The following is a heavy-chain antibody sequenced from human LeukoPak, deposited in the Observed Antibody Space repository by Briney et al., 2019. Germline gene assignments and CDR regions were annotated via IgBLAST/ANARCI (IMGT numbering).Heavy chain of an antibody. Sequence: PSETLSLTCTVSGGSIRSSSYYWGWIRQPPGKGLEWIGGIYYSGSTYYNPSLKSRVTISVDTSKNQFSLKLSSVTAADTAVYYCARHSLDYGDYTKGNAFDIWGQGTMVTVSS. J-gene: IGHJ3*02. D-gene: IGHD4-17*01. CDR2: IYYSGST. CDR3: ARHSLDYGDYTKGNAFDI. CDR1: GGSIRSSSYY. V-gene: IGHV4-39*01.